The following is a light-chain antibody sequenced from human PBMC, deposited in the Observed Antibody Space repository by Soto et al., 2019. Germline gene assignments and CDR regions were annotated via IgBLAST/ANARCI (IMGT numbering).Light chain of an antibody. CDR1: RGLASSY. CDR2: AAS. J-gene: IGKJ2*01. V-gene: IGKV3-20*01. Sequence: DMVLTQSPGTLSLSPGERATLSCRASRGLASSYLGWYQQKPGQPPRLLLYAASKRATGIPDRFSGSGSGSAFTLTINRLEPEDSAVYYCQQYGSSPPYTFGQGTKVEI. CDR3: QQYGSSPPYT.